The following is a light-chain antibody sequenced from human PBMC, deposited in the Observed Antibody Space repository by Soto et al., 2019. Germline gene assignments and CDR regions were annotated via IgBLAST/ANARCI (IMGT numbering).Light chain of an antibody. CDR3: CSYAGRNSVV. V-gene: IGLV2-23*02. CDR2: EVR. J-gene: IGLJ2*01. Sequence: QSALTQPASVSGSPGQSITISCTGTSSDVGTYNLVSWYQQYPGKAPKLIIYEVRKRPSWISNRFSGSKSDNTASLTISGLQAEDESDYYCCSYAGRNSVVFGGGTKLTVL. CDR1: SSDVGTYNL.